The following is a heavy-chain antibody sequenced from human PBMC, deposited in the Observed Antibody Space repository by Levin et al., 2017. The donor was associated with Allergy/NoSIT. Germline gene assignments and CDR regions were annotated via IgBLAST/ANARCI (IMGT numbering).Heavy chain of an antibody. Sequence: NPGGSLRLSCAASGFTFSNAWMSWVRQAPGKGLEWVGRIKSKTDGGTTDYAAPVKGRFTISRDDSKNTLYLQMNSLKTEDTAVYYCTTGIFQQWLVVSDYWGQGTLVTVSS. D-gene: IGHD6-19*01. V-gene: IGHV3-15*01. CDR1: GFTFSNAW. J-gene: IGHJ4*02. CDR2: IKSKTDGGTT. CDR3: TTGIFQQWLVVSDY.